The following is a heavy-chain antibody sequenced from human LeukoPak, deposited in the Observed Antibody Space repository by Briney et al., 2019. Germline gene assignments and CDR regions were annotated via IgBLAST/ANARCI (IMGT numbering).Heavy chain of an antibody. D-gene: IGHD2-2*01. CDR3: AKVPIVVVPAAMRDIDY. CDR2: ISGSGGTT. Sequence: GGSLRLSCAASGFTFSSYAMSWVRQAPGKGLEWVSAISGSGGTTDYADSVKGRFTIARDNSKNTLYLQMNSLRAEDTAVYYCAKVPIVVVPAAMRDIDYWGQGTLVTVSS. CDR1: GFTFSSYA. J-gene: IGHJ4*02. V-gene: IGHV3-23*01.